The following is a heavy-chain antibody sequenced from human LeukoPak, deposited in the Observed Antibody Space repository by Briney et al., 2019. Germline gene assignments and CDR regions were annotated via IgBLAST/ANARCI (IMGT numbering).Heavy chain of an antibody. CDR3: LIRVRGIGYFDY. CDR1: GFTFSNAL. Sequence: GGSLRLSCAASGFTFSNALMSWVRQAPGKGLEWVGRIKSKTDGGTTDYAAPVKGRFTISRDDSKNTLYLQMNSLKTEDTAVYYCLIRVRGIGYFDYWGQGTLVTVSS. CDR2: IKSKTDGGTT. J-gene: IGHJ4*02. D-gene: IGHD3-10*01. V-gene: IGHV3-15*01.